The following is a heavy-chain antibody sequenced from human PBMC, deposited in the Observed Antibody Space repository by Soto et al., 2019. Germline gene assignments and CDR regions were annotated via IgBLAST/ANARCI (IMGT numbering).Heavy chain of an antibody. CDR2: VYYSGGT. D-gene: IGHD3-16*01. Sequence: SETLSLTCTVSGVSINSFYWSWIRQPPGKGLEWIGYVYYSGGTNYNPSLKSRVTISLDTSKNQFSLKLTSVTAADTAVYYCAGGFPTFDYWGQGTLVTVSS. J-gene: IGHJ4*02. CDR1: GVSINSFY. CDR3: AGGFPTFDY. V-gene: IGHV4-59*08.